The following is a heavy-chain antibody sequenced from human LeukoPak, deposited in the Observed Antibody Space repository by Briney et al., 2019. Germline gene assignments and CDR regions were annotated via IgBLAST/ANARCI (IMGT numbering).Heavy chain of an antibody. CDR1: GGTFSSYA. Sequence: APVKVSCKASGGTFSSYAISWVRQAPGQGLEWMGRIIPILGIANYAQKFQGRVTITADKSTSTAYMELSSLRSEDTAVYYCARVGEWFGPEPLPPVWGQGTTVTVSS. V-gene: IGHV1-69*04. D-gene: IGHD3-10*01. J-gene: IGHJ6*02. CDR3: ARVGEWFGPEPLPPV. CDR2: IIPILGIA.